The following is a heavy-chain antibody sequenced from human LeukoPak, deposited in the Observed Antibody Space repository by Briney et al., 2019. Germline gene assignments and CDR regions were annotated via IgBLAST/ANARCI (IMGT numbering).Heavy chain of an antibody. J-gene: IGHJ4*02. CDR1: GLTFDDYG. Sequence: PGGSLRLSCEASGLTFDDYGMNWVRQAPGKGLEWVSGISWNGVRIGYADSVEGRFTISRDNAKNSLYLQMNSLRVEDTALYYCARDYGSGSCFDYWGQGTLVTV. D-gene: IGHD3-10*01. CDR2: ISWNGVRI. V-gene: IGHV3-20*04. CDR3: ARDYGSGSCFDY.